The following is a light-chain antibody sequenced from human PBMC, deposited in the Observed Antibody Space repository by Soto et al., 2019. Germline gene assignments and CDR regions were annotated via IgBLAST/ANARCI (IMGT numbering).Light chain of an antibody. CDR3: QQYDKWPGT. CDR1: QSVSSK. Sequence: EVLMTQSPATLSVSPGERATLSCRASQSVSSKLAWYQRKPGQAPRLLLYATSTRDTGIPARFIGSGSGTEFTLTISSLQSEDFALYFCQQYDKWPGTFGQGTKVDI. V-gene: IGKV3D-15*01. J-gene: IGKJ1*01. CDR2: ATS.